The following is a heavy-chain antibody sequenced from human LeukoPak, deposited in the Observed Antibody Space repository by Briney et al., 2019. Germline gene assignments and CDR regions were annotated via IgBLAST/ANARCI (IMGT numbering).Heavy chain of an antibody. Sequence: PSETLSLTSTVSGGSISSYYWSWIRQPPGKGLEWIGYIYYSGSTNYNPSLKSRVTISVDTSKNQFSLKLSSVTAADTAVYYCARDVSQHMVDYWGQGTLVTVSS. CDR1: GGSISSYY. V-gene: IGHV4-59*01. CDR2: IYYSGST. D-gene: IGHD6-13*01. CDR3: ARDVSQHMVDY. J-gene: IGHJ4*02.